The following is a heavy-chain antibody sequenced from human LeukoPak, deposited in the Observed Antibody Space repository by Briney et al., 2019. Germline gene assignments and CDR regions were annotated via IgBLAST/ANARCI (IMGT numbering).Heavy chain of an antibody. Sequence: SETLSLTCAVYGGSFSGYYWSWIRQPPGKGLEWIGEINHSGSTNYNPSLKGRVTISVDTSKNQFSLKLSSVTAADTAVYYCARGRGRSSSLKAFDIWGQGTMVTVSS. CDR2: INHSGST. CDR1: GGSFSGYY. J-gene: IGHJ3*02. D-gene: IGHD6-13*01. CDR3: ARGRGRSSSLKAFDI. V-gene: IGHV4-34*01.